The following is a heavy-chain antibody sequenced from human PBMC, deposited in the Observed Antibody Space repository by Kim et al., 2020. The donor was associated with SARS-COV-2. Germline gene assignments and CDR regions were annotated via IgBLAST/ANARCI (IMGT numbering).Heavy chain of an antibody. J-gene: IGHJ4*02. D-gene: IGHD4-17*01. V-gene: IGHV4-39*01. Sequence: TYYNPSLKSRVTISVDTSKNQFSLKLSSVTAADTAVYYCARHRNGDPLDYWGQGTLVTVSS. CDR2: T. CDR3: ARHRNGDPLDY.